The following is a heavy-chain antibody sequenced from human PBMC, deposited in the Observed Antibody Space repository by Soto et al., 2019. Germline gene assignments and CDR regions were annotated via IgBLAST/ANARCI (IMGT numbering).Heavy chain of an antibody. CDR1: GYTFNNYG. Sequence: QLVQSGGEVKEPGASVQVSGKASGYTFNNYGITWVRQAPGQGLEWLGWISVYNGNKNYAKKVQGRVSMTADTSTSTAHMELRSLQSDDTAVYFCARVAITLIRGLKVDFYSMDVWGQGTTVTVSS. J-gene: IGHJ6*02. V-gene: IGHV1-18*01. CDR3: ARVAITLIRGLKVDFYSMDV. CDR2: ISVYNGNK. D-gene: IGHD3-10*01.